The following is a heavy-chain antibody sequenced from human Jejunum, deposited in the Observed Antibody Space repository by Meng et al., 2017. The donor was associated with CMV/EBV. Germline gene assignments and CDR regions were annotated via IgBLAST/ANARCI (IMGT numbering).Heavy chain of an antibody. CDR2: IYSNGAT. J-gene: IGHJ4*02. CDR1: GGSISDYY. CDR3: ARDMHREVVIQDY. D-gene: IGHD3-10*01. V-gene: IGHV4-4*07. Sequence: QVQLQQSRPGLVTPSDALSLTCTVSGGSISDYYWSWIRQPAGKGLEWIGGIYSNGATNYNPSLKSRVTMSVDTSKNQFSLKLSSVTAADTAVYFCARDMHREVVIQDYWGQGTLVTVSS.